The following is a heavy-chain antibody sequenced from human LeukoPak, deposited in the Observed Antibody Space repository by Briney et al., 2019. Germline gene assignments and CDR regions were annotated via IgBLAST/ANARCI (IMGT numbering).Heavy chain of an antibody. CDR1: GGTFSSSA. Sequence: SVKVSCKASGGTFSSSAVTWVRQAPGQGLEWMGGIIPIFGTANYAQKFQGRVTITTDESTSTAYMELSSLRSEDTAVYYCARGAGVPAAPTYYFDYWGQGTLVTVSS. CDR2: IIPIFGTA. V-gene: IGHV1-69*05. CDR3: ARGAGVPAAPTYYFDY. J-gene: IGHJ4*02. D-gene: IGHD2-2*01.